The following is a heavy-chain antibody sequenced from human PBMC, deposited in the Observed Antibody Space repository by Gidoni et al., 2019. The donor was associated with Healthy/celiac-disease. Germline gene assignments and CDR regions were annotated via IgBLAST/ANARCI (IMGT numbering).Heavy chain of an antibody. J-gene: IGHJ5*02. Sequence: QAQLQESGPGLVKPSQTLSLTRTLSGGSISSGGYSWSWLRQHPGKGLEWIGYIYYSGSTYYNPSLKSRVTISVDTSKNQFSLKLSSVTAADTAVYYCARDADHWFDPWGQGTLVTVSS. CDR1: GGSISSGGYS. CDR3: ARDADHWFDP. V-gene: IGHV4-31*03. CDR2: IYYSGST.